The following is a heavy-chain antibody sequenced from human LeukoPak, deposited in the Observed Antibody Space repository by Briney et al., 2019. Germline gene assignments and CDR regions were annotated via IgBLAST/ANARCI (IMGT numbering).Heavy chain of an antibody. CDR1: AFTFSNYN. CDR2: ITSSGSYI. V-gene: IGHV3-21*01. CDR3: ARDEYEYAGWFDP. Sequence: GGSLRLSCAASAFTFSNYNMNWVRQAPGKGLEWVSSITSSGSYIYYADSVKGRFTISRDNAKNSLYLQMNSLRVEDTAVYYCARDEYEYAGWFDPWGQGTLVTVSS. D-gene: IGHD5-12*01. J-gene: IGHJ5*02.